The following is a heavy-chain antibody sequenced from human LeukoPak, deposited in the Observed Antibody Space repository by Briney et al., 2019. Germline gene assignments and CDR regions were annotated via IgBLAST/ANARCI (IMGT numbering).Heavy chain of an antibody. Sequence: SQTLSLTCTVSGRFISTYYWSWIRHPAGKGLEWIGRISASGNTDYNPSLKSRVTMSVDTSKNQPSLNLRSVTAADTAVYYCASSLYYYTSRAGFDYWGQGTLVTVSA. J-gene: IGHJ4*02. CDR2: ISASGNT. CDR1: GRFISTYY. D-gene: IGHD3-10*01. CDR3: ASSLYYYTSRAGFDY. V-gene: IGHV4-4*07.